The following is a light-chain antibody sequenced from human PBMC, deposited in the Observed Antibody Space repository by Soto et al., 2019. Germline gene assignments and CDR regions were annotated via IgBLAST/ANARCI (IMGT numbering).Light chain of an antibody. CDR2: DAS. V-gene: IGKV1-5*01. J-gene: IGKJ1*01. CDR3: QQYNTFSWT. Sequence: DIQMTQSPSTLSASVGDRVTITCRASQSIGDSLAWYQQKPGKAPKLLIFDASSLESGVPSRFSGSGSGTEFTLTISSLHPDDFATYFCQQYNTFSWTFGQGTKVDI. CDR1: QSIGDS.